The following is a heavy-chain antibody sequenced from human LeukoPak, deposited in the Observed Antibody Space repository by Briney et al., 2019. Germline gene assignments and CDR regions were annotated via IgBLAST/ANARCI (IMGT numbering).Heavy chain of an antibody. CDR3: AGRSRWYYYYGMDV. D-gene: IGHD2-2*01. V-gene: IGHV4-39*07. Sequence: SETLSLTCTVSGGSISSSSYYWGWIRQPPGKGLEWIGSIYYSGSTYYNPSLKSRVTISVDTSKNQFSLKLSSVTAADTAVYHCAGRSRWYYYYGMDVWGQGTTVTVSS. CDR2: IYYSGST. J-gene: IGHJ6*02. CDR1: GGSISSSSYY.